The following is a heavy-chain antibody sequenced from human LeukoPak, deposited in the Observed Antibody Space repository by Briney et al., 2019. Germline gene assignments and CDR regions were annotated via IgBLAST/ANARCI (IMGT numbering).Heavy chain of an antibody. D-gene: IGHD2-2*01. V-gene: IGHV1-2*02. CDR3: AREIPLGPIVVVPAAAVCFDP. CDR1: GYTFTGYY. Sequence: GASVKVSCKASGYTFTGYYMHWVRQAPGQGLEWMGWINPNSGSTNYAQKFQGRVTMTRDTSISTAYMELSRLRSDDTAVYYCAREIPLGPIVVVPAAAVCFDPWGQGTLVTVSS. CDR2: INPNSGST. J-gene: IGHJ5*02.